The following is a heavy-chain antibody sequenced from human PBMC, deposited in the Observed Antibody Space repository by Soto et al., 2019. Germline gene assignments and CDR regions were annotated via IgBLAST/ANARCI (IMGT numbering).Heavy chain of an antibody. J-gene: IGHJ4*02. CDR3: ARSSTYYYDSSGYYFDY. CDR2: INHSGST. D-gene: IGHD3-22*01. CDR1: GGSFSGYY. V-gene: IGHV4-34*01. Sequence: PSETLSLTCAVYGGSFSGYYWSWIRQPPGKGLEWIGEINHSGSTNYNPSLKSRVTISVDTSKNQFSLKLSSVTAADTAVYYCARSSTYYYDSSGYYFDYWGQGTLVTVSS.